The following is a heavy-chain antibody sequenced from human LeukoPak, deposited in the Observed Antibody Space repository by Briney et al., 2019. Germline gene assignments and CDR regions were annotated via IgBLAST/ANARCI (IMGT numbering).Heavy chain of an antibody. CDR3: AKGYYFDILSGYSSLDS. CDR2: IRYDGSNK. J-gene: IGHJ4*02. CDR1: GFTFNLAW. D-gene: IGHD3-9*01. Sequence: GGSLRLSCAASGFTFNLAWMTWVRQAPGKGLEWVAFIRYDGSNKYYADSVKGRFTISRDDSKNTLYLQMNSLRAEDTAAYYCAKGYYFDILSGYSSLDSWGQGTLVTVSS. V-gene: IGHV3-30*02.